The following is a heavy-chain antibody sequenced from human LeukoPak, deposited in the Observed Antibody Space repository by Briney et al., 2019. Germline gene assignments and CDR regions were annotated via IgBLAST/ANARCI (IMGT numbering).Heavy chain of an antibody. V-gene: IGHV1-46*01. Sequence: ASVKVSCKASGYTFTSYYMHWVRQAPGQGLEWMGIINPSGGSTSYAQKFQGRVTMTRDTSTSTVYMELSSLRSEDTAVYYCAKDRHADGPFDYWGQGTLVTVSS. J-gene: IGHJ4*02. CDR1: GYTFTSYY. CDR2: INPSGGST. CDR3: AKDRHADGPFDY.